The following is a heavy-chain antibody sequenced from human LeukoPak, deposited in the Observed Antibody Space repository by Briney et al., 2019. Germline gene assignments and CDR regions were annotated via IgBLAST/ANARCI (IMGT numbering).Heavy chain of an antibody. CDR2: IYYSGST. CDR3: AVRYCSGGSCYSDDAFDI. Sequence: SQTLSLTCTVSGGSISSGDYYWSWIRQPPGKGLEWIGYIYYSGSTYYNPSLKSRVTLSVDTSKNQFSLKLSSVTAADTAVYYCAVRYCSGGSCYSDDAFDIWGQGTMVTVSS. D-gene: IGHD2-15*01. CDR1: GGSISSGDYY. J-gene: IGHJ3*02. V-gene: IGHV4-30-4*08.